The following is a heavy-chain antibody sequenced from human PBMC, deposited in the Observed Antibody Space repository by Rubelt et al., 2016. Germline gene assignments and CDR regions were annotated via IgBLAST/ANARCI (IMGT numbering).Heavy chain of an antibody. CDR1: GYTLTELS. CDR2: FDPEDGET. CDR3: ATRSLWFGEIDRYFDY. D-gene: IGHD3-10*01. Sequence: QVQLVQSGAKVKKPGASVKVSCKVSGYTLTELSMHWVRQAPGKGLEWMGGFDPEDGETIYAQKFQGRVTMTEDTSTDTAYMELSSLRSEDTAVYYCATRSLWFGEIDRYFDYWGQGTLVTVSS. V-gene: IGHV1-24*01. J-gene: IGHJ4*02.